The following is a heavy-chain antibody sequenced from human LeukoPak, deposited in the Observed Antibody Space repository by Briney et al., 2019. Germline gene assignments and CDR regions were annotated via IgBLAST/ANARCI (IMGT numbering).Heavy chain of an antibody. J-gene: IGHJ5*02. CDR1: GGSISTYY. CDR3: ARDPSGSFFNWFDP. D-gene: IGHD1-26*01. V-gene: IGHV4-59*01. CDR2: IYYSGGT. Sequence: SETLSLTCTVSGGSISTYYWSWIRQPPGKGLEWIGYIYYSGGTNYNPSLKSRVTMSVDTSKNQFSLKLRSVTAADTAVYYCARDPSGSFFNWFDPWGQATLVTVSS.